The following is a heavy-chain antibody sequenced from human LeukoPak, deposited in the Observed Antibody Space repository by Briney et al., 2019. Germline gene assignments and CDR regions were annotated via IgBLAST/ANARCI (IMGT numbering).Heavy chain of an antibody. D-gene: IGHD3-10*01. CDR2: IRSKAYGGTT. J-gene: IGHJ6*04. V-gene: IGHV3-49*03. CDR3: TRDPTTMVRGVIGFYMDV. Sequence: GGSLRLSCTASGFTFGDYAMSWFRQAPGKGLEWVGFIRSKAYGGTTEYAASVKGRFTISRDDSKSIAYLQMNSLKTEDTAVYYCTRDPTTMVRGVIGFYMDVWGKGTTITVSS. CDR1: GFTFGDYA.